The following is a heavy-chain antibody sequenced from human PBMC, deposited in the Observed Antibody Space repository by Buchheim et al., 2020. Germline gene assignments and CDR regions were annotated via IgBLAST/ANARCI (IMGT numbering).Heavy chain of an antibody. J-gene: IGHJ6*02. CDR3: ARFGGIAVAGTTNYYYYGMDV. Sequence: QVQLQESGPGLVKPSGTLSLTCAVSGGSISSSNWWSWVRQPPGKGLEWIGEIYHIGSTNYNPSLKSRVTISVDKSKNQFSLKLSPVTAADTAVYYCARFGGIAVAGTTNYYYYGMDVWGQGTT. CDR1: GGSISSSNW. CDR2: IYHIGST. V-gene: IGHV4-4*02. D-gene: IGHD6-19*01.